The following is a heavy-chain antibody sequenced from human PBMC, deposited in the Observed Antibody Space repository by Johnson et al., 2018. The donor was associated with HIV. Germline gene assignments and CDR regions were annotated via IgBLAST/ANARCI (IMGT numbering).Heavy chain of an antibody. CDR1: GFLFSSYW. CDR3: VTAYRGSA. J-gene: IGHJ3*01. CDR2: IKQDGSEK. V-gene: IGHV3-7*05. D-gene: IGHD1-26*01. Sequence: VQLVESGGGLVQPGGSLRLSCAASGFLFSSYWMSWVRQAPGKGLEWVANIKQDGSEKYYVDSVKGRFTISRDNAKNSLYLQMNSLRDEDTAVYYCVTAYRGSAWGQGTTVTVSS.